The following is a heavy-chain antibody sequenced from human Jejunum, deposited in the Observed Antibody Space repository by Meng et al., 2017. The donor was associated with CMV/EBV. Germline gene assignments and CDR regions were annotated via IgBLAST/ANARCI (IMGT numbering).Heavy chain of an antibody. D-gene: IGHD1-1*01. V-gene: IGHV4-39*07. CDR1: GGSISRGSYS. J-gene: IGHJ5*02. Sequence: TVSGGSISRGSYSWGWLRHPPGNGLEWIGSIYYSGSTYYNPSLKSRVTISVDTSKNQFSLKLSSVTAADTAVYYCARVGYELGFDPWGQGTLVTVSS. CDR3: ARVGYELGFDP. CDR2: IYYSGST.